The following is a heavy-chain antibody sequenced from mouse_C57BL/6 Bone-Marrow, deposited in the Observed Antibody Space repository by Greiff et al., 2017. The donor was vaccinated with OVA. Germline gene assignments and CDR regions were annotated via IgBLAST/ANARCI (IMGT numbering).Heavy chain of an antibody. D-gene: IGHD2-2*01. CDR3: ARGYGAWFAY. J-gene: IGHJ3*01. CDR2: ISDGGSYT. Sequence: EVQLQQSGGGLVKPGGSLKLSCAASGFTFSSYAMSWVRQTPEKRLEWVATISDGGSYTYYPDNVKGRFTISRDNAKNNLYLQMSHLKSEDTAMYYCARGYGAWFAYWGQGTLVTVSA. V-gene: IGHV5-4*01. CDR1: GFTFSSYA.